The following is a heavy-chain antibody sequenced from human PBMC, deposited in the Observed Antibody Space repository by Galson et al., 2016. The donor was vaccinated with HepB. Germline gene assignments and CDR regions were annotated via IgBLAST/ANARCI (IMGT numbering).Heavy chain of an antibody. Sequence: SLRLSCAVSGFTFSSYTMTWIRQAPGKGLEWVSSINSGGSAIHYRDSVKGRFTISRDNAKKSLYLHMRHLRLEDAGLYYCARERTDWSDASYFDWWAQGTMVTVSS. CDR2: INSGGSAI. D-gene: IGHD1-1*01. J-gene: IGHJ4*02. CDR1: GFTFSSYT. V-gene: IGHV3-21*01. CDR3: ARERTDWSDASYFDW.